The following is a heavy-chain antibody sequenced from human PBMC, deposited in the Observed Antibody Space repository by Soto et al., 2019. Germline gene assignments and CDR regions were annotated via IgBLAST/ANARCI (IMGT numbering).Heavy chain of an antibody. CDR3: ARDSRGAGTFDY. D-gene: IGHD1-1*01. CDR1: GFTFNTYS. CDR2: ISYDGTQK. J-gene: IGHJ4*01. Sequence: GGSLRLSCAASGFTFNTYSMHWVRQAPGKGLEWMGVISYDGTQKYYADSVKGRFTISRDNSKNILYVQMNSLRVEDTAFYYCARDSRGAGTFDYWGHGTLVTVSS. V-gene: IGHV3-30*14.